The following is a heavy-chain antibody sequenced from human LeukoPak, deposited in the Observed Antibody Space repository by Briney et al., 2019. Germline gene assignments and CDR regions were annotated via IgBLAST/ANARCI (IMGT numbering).Heavy chain of an antibody. J-gene: IGHJ6*04. CDR1: GFTFSSYS. V-gene: IGHV3-21*01. CDR2: ISRSSSYI. Sequence: GGSLRLSCAASGFTFSSYSMNWVRRAPGKGLEWVSSISRSSSYIYYADSVKGRFTISRDNAKNSLYLQMNSLRAEDTAVYYCARRQLVRGGMDVWGKGTTVTVSS. D-gene: IGHD3-10*01. CDR3: ARRQLVRGGMDV.